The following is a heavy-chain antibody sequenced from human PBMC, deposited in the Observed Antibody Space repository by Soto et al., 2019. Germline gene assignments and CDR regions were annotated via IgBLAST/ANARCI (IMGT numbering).Heavy chain of an antibody. CDR1: GFTFRSYW. D-gene: IGHD6-13*01. V-gene: IGHV3-74*03. Sequence: EVPLVESGGGLVQPGGSLRLSCAASGFTFRSYWMHWVRQAPGKGLVWVSRISPDGSITTYADSVKGRFTISRDNAKNTLFLQMNSLRAEDTAVYYCTREVATVPDYWGQGTLVTVSS. CDR3: TREVATVPDY. J-gene: IGHJ4*02. CDR2: ISPDGSIT.